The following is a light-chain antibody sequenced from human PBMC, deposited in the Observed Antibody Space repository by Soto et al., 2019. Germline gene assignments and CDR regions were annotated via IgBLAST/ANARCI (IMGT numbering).Light chain of an antibody. CDR1: NSDVGGYDS. J-gene: IGLJ2*01. CDR3: SSYTSDSGRV. CDR2: EVS. V-gene: IGLV2-14*01. Sequence: QSALTQPASVSGSPGQSITISCTGTNSDVGGYDSVSWYQQHPGKAPKVMIYEVSLRPSGISKRFSGSKSGNTASLTISGLQAEDEADYYCSSYTSDSGRVFGGGTKLTVL.